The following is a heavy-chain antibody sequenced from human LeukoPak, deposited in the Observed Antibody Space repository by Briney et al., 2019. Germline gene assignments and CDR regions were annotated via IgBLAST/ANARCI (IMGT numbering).Heavy chain of an antibody. CDR1: GFTFSNAW. CDR2: IKQDGSEQ. D-gene: IGHD6-19*01. Sequence: PGGSLRLSCAASGFTFSNAWMSWVRQAPGKGLEWVANIKQDGSEQYYVDSVKGRFTISRDNAKNSLYLQMNSLRAEDTAVYYCARICSCWDWDYRGQGTPVTGPS. CDR3: ARICSCWDWDY. V-gene: IGHV3-7*01. J-gene: IGHJ4*02.